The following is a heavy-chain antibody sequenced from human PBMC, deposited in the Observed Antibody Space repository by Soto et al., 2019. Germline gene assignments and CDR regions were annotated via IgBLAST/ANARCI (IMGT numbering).Heavy chain of an antibody. D-gene: IGHD3-22*01. J-gene: IGHJ4*02. CDR2: INPSGGST. V-gene: IGHV1-46*01. CDR1: GYTFTSYY. CDR3: AGETGTRGVVVIQKYYFDY. Sequence: ASMKVSCKASGYTFTSYYMHWVRQAPGQGLEWMGIINPSGGSTSYAQKFQGRVTMTRDTSTSTVYMELSSLRSEDTAQYYCAGETGTRGVVVIQKYYFDYGGQGTLVTVSS.